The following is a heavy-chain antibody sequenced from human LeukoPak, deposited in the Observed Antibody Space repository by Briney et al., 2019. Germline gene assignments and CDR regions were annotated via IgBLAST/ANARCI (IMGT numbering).Heavy chain of an antibody. CDR2: IYYSGST. CDR1: GGSISSSSYY. V-gene: IGHV4-39*01. CDR3: ARKHDYGGNPDY. D-gene: IGHD4-23*01. Sequence: SETLSLTCTVSGGSISSSSYYWGWIRQPPGKGLEWIGSIYYSGSTYYNPSLKSRVTISVDTSKNQFSLKLSSVTAADTAVYYCARKHDYGGNPDYWGQGTLVTVSS. J-gene: IGHJ4*02.